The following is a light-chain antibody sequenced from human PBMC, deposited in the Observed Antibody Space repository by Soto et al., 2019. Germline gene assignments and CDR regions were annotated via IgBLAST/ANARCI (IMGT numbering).Light chain of an antibody. Sequence: DIQMTQSQTSLSASVGDRVTITCRASQGISNYLAWYQQKPGKVPKLLIYAASTLQSGVPSRFSGSGSGTDFTLTISSLQPEDVATYYCQKYNSAPSITFGPGTKVDIK. V-gene: IGKV1-27*01. CDR2: AAS. J-gene: IGKJ3*01. CDR3: QKYNSAPSIT. CDR1: QGISNY.